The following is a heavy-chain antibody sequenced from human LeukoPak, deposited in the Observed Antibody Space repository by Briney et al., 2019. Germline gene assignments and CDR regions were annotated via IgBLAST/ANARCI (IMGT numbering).Heavy chain of an antibody. CDR3: ARMPNYYYGMDV. CDR2: IYYSGST. J-gene: IGHJ6*04. D-gene: IGHD2-2*01. Sequence: PSETLSLTCTVSGGSISSYYWSWIRQPPGEGLEWIGYIYYSGSTNYNPSLKSRVTISVDTSKNQFSLKLSSVTAADTAVYYCARMPNYYYGMDVWGKGTTVTVSS. V-gene: IGHV4-59*01. CDR1: GGSISSYY.